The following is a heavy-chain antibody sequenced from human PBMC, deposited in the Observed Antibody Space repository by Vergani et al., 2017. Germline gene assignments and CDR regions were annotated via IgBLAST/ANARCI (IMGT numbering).Heavy chain of an antibody. J-gene: IGHJ3*02. CDR1: GYTFTSYD. Sequence: QVQLVQSGAEVKKPGASVKVSCKASGYTFTSYDINWVRQATGQGLEWMGWMNPNSGNTGYAQKFQGRVTMTRNTSISTAYMELSRLRSEDTAVYYCASKYSSSIDAFDIWGQGTMVTVSS. CDR2: MNPNSGNT. V-gene: IGHV1-8*01. D-gene: IGHD6-6*01. CDR3: ASKYSSSIDAFDI.